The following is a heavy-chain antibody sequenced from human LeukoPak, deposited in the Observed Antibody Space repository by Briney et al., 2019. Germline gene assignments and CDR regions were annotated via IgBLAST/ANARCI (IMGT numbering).Heavy chain of an antibody. CDR3: VTGMVGGTSY. V-gene: IGHV1-2*06. D-gene: IGHD1-26*01. CDR1: GYIFTDYH. J-gene: IGHJ4*02. CDR2: INPNSGGT. Sequence: ASVKVSCKASGYIFTDYHMHWVRQAPGQGPEYMGRINPNSGGTNYAQKFQVRVTMTRDTSISTAYMELTSLRSDDTAVYYCVTGMVGGTSYWGQGTLVTVSS.